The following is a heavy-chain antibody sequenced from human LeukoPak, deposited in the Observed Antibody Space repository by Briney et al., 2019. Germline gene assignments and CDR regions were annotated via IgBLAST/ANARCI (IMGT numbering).Heavy chain of an antibody. V-gene: IGHV3-23*01. CDR1: GYTFSTYA. D-gene: IGHD3-22*01. CDR2: ISATDGTI. Sequence: GGSLRLSCAASGYTFSTYAMSWVRQAPGKGLEWVSGISATDGTIHYADSVKGRSTISRDSTKNSLYLQMNSLRVEDTAVYYCARDGGGYYNDKSGYYAFDVWGQGTVVTVSS. CDR3: ARDGGGYYNDKSGYYAFDV. J-gene: IGHJ3*01.